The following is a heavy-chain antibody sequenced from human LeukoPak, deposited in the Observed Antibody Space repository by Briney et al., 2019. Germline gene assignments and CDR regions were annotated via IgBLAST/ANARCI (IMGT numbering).Heavy chain of an antibody. CDR1: GFIVSSSY. V-gene: IGHV3-53*01. CDR3: ARAFDHYFDY. D-gene: IGHD3-16*01. J-gene: IGHJ4*02. Sequence: GGSLRLSCAATGFIVSSSYMDWVRQAPGKGLEWVSYIYSDGRTFYADSVKDRFTTYRDSSKNTLYFQMSSLRAKDTAVYYCARAFDHYFDYWGQGTLVSVST. CDR2: IYSDGRT.